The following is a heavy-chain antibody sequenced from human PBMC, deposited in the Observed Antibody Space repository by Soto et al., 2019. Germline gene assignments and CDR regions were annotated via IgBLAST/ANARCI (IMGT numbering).Heavy chain of an antibody. Sequence: SLRLSCAASGFTFSSYGMHWVRQAPGKGLEWVAVIWYDGSNKYYADSVKGRFTISRDNSKNTLYLQMNSLRAEDTAVYYCAREEWLRLGRMAAAGPIDYWGQGTLVTVSS. CDR1: GFTFSSYG. D-gene: IGHD6-13*01. CDR2: IWYDGSNK. J-gene: IGHJ4*02. CDR3: AREEWLRLGRMAAAGPIDY. V-gene: IGHV3-33*01.